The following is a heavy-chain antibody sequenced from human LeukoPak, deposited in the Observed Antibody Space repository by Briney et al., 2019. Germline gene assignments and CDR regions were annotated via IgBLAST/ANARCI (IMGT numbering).Heavy chain of an antibody. V-gene: IGHV3-21*01. D-gene: IGHD4-17*01. CDR2: ISWSSSYI. CDR3: AKGGGATVTCFDY. J-gene: IGHJ4*02. CDR1: GFSFSDYA. Sequence: GGSLRLSCVSSGFSFSDYAMNWVRQAPGKGPEWVSSISWSSSYIYYADSVKGRFTISRDNSKNTLYLQMNSLRAEDTAVYYCAKGGGATVTCFDYWGQGTLVTVSS.